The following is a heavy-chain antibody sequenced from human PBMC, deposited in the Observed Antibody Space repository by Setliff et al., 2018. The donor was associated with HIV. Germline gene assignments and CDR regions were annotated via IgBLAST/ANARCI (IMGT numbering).Heavy chain of an antibody. D-gene: IGHD5-12*01. Sequence: ALVKVSCKASGYTFNNYGISWVRQAPGQGLEWMGWINTHSGYTNYAQNVQGRVTVTMDTSTSTAYMELRSLKSDDTAVYYCARGKTWLRFLDYWGQGTLVTV. CDR2: INTHSGYT. J-gene: IGHJ4*02. CDR1: GYTFNNYG. V-gene: IGHV1-18*01. CDR3: ARGKTWLRFLDY.